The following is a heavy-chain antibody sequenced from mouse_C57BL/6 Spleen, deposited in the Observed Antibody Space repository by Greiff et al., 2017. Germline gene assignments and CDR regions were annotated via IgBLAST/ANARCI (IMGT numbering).Heavy chain of an antibody. CDR1: GYTFTSYW. CDR3: ARSPYTPYWYFEG. V-gene: IGHV1-72*01. CDR2: SDPNSGGT. D-gene: IGHD2-12*01. Sequence: QVQLQQPGAELVKPGASVKLSCQASGYTFTSYWMHWVKQRPGRGLEWIGRSDPNSGGTKYNEKFKSKATLTVDKPSSTAYMQLSSLTSEDSAVYDCARSPYTPYWYFEGWGTGTTVTVSA. J-gene: IGHJ1*03.